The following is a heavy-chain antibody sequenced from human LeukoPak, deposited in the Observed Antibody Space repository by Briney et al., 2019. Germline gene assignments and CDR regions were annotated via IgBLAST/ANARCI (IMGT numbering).Heavy chain of an antibody. Sequence: GGSLRLSCAASGFTFSSYGMHWVRQAPGKGLEWVAVIWYDGSNKYYADSVKGRFTISRDNSKNTLYLQMNSLRAEDTAVYYCAKGLAGTGRGDYWGQGTLVTVFS. CDR1: GFTFSSYG. V-gene: IGHV3-33*06. CDR2: IWYDGSNK. CDR3: AKGLAGTGRGDY. D-gene: IGHD6-19*01. J-gene: IGHJ4*02.